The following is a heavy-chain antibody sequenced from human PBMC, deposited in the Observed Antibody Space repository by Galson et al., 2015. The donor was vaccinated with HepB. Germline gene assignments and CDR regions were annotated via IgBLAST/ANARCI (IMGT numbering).Heavy chain of an antibody. CDR2: ISAYNGNT. Sequence: SVKVSCKASGYTFTSYGISWVRQAPGQGLEWMGWISAYNGNTNYAQKLQGRVTMTTDTSTSTAYMELRSLRSDDTAVYYCARAIGWFGELLYWRPPYYYYGMDVWGQGTTVTVSS. CDR1: GYTFTSYG. CDR3: ARAIGWFGELLYWRPPYYYYGMDV. V-gene: IGHV1-18*01. D-gene: IGHD3-10*01. J-gene: IGHJ6*02.